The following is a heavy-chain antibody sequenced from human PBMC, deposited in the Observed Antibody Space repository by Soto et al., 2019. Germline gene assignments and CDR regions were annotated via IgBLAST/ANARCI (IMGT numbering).Heavy chain of an antibody. CDR1: GYTFTGYY. CDR3: FRPTYYYDNSGRWHGFEI. CDR2: INPNIGGT. D-gene: IGHD3-22*01. J-gene: IGHJ3*02. Sequence: ASVKVSCKASGYTFTGYYMHWVRQAPGQGLEWMGWINPNIGGTNYAQKFQGWVTITGDTFTTTAYMELSSLRSEDTALYYCFRPTYYYDNSGRWHGFEIWGQGTMVTVSS. V-gene: IGHV1-2*04.